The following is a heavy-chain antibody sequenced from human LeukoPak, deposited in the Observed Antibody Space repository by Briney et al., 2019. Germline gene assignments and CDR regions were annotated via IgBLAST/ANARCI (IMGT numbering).Heavy chain of an antibody. Sequence: GASVKVSCKASGGTFSSYAISWVRQAPGQGLEWMGGIIPIFGTANYAQKFQGRVTITADESTSTAYMELSSLRSEDTAVYYCAAQSPGRYSYGPLDYWGQGTLVTVSS. CDR2: IIPIFGTA. CDR1: GGTFSSYA. J-gene: IGHJ4*02. CDR3: AAQSPGRYSYGPLDY. V-gene: IGHV1-69*13. D-gene: IGHD5-18*01.